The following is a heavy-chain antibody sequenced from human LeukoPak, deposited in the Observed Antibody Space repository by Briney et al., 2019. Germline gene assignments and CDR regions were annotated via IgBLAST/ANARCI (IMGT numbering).Heavy chain of an antibody. CDR3: ARGWRDIVPMVYDAFDI. Sequence: GASVKVSCKASGYTFTGYYMHWVRQAPGQGLEWMGWINPNSGGTNYAQKFQGRVTMTRDTSISTAYMELSRLRSDDTAVYYCARGWRDIVPMVYDAFDIWGQGTMVTVSS. CDR1: GYTFTGYY. V-gene: IGHV1-2*02. D-gene: IGHD2-8*01. CDR2: INPNSGGT. J-gene: IGHJ3*02.